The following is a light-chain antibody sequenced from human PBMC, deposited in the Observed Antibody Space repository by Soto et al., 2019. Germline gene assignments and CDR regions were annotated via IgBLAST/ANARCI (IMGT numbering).Light chain of an antibody. J-gene: IGKJ4*01. Sequence: EIVMTQSPATLSVSPGERATLSCRASQSVSSNLAWYQQKPGQAPRLLIYGASTRATGIPARFSGSGSGTEFTLTISSLQSEDFADYYCQQYNNWLPVTFGGGTKVEIK. V-gene: IGKV3-15*01. CDR1: QSVSSN. CDR2: GAS. CDR3: QQYNNWLPVT.